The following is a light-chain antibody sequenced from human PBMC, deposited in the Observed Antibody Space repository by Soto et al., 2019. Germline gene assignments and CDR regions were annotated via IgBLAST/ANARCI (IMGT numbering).Light chain of an antibody. CDR2: STN. J-gene: IGLJ2*01. V-gene: IGLV1-44*01. CDR1: SSNIGTYT. Sequence: QSVLTQPPSGSGTPGQGVTLTCSGSSSNIGTYTVNWYQQVPGTAPKLLIYSTNQRPSGVPDRFSSSKSGTSASLAISGLQSEDEADYYCATWDASLNGVIFGGGTKLTVL. CDR3: ATWDASLNGVI.